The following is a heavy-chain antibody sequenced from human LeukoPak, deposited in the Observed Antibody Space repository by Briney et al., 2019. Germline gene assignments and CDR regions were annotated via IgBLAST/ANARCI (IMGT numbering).Heavy chain of an antibody. CDR1: GFTFSSCA. CDR3: AKPYQPLPYCYYYYMDV. CDR2: ISGSGGST. Sequence: PGGSLRLSCAASGFTFSSCAMSWVRQAPGKGLEWVSAISGSGGSTYYADSVKGRFTISRDNSKNTLYLQMNSLRAEDTAVYYCAKPYQPLPYCYYYYMDVWGKGTTVTVSS. J-gene: IGHJ6*03. D-gene: IGHD2-2*01. V-gene: IGHV3-23*01.